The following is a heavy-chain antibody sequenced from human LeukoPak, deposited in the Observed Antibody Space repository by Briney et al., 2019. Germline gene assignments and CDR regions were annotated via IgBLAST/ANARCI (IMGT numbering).Heavy chain of an antibody. V-gene: IGHV3-23*01. CDR1: GFTFSSYA. CDR2: ISASGGVT. Sequence: GGSLRLSCAASGFTFSSYAMSWVRQAPGKGLEWVSGISASGGVTDYVDSVEGRFTISRDNSKNTLTLQTESLRGDDTAVYYCAKKPGYYDSSDYSYFDSWGQGTLVTVSS. D-gene: IGHD3-22*01. CDR3: AKKPGYYDSSDYSYFDS. J-gene: IGHJ4*02.